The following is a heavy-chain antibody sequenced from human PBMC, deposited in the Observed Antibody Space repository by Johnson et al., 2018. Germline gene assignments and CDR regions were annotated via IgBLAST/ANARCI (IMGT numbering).Heavy chain of an antibody. J-gene: IGHJ3*02. CDR2: INSAGGT. CDR3: ARVPGGIDAFEI. D-gene: IGHD6-13*01. Sequence: EVQLVESGGGLIQPGESLRLSCAASGLTVDSNYMTWVRQTPGKGLEWVSVINSAGGTYYANSVKGRFTISRDNSKNTLYLEVNGLRGEDTAIYYCARVPGGIDAFEIWGQGTMGTVSS. CDR1: GLTVDSNY. V-gene: IGHV3-53*01.